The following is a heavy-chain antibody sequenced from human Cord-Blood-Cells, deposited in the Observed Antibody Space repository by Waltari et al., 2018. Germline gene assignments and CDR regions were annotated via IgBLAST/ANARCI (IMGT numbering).Heavy chain of an antibody. V-gene: IGHV4-38-2*01. CDR2: IYHSGSP. D-gene: IGHD6-19*01. Sequence: QVQLQESGPGLVKPSETLSLTCAVSGYSISSGYYWGWIRQPPGKGLEWIGSIYHSGSPSSNPSLKVRVTFSVNTSKNQFSLRLSPVAAADTAVYYWACGGGLGENNWFDPWGQGTLVTVSS. CDR1: GYSISSGYY. J-gene: IGHJ5*02. CDR3: ACGGGLGENNWFDP.